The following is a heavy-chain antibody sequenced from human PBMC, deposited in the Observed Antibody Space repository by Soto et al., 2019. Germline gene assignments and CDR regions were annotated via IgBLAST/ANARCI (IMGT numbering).Heavy chain of an antibody. CDR1: GFTFSSYA. J-gene: IGHJ5*02. Sequence: GGSLRLSCAASGFTFSSYAMSWVRQAPGKGLEWVSAISGSGGSTYYADSVKGRFTISRDNSKNTLYLQMNSLRAEDTAVYYCAKDPLDSSSWYGGSWFDPWGQGTPVTVSS. V-gene: IGHV3-23*01. D-gene: IGHD6-13*01. CDR3: AKDPLDSSSWYGGSWFDP. CDR2: ISGSGGST.